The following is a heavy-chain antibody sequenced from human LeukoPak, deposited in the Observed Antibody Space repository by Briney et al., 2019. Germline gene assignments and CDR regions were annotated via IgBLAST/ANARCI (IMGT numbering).Heavy chain of an antibody. V-gene: IGHV3-7*05. Sequence: GGSLRLSCVASGFTFSSYDMSWVRQAPGKGLEWVANIKEDGSEKHYVDSVKGRFTISRDNAKNSLYLQMNSLRAEDTALYYCAREQYGGKDYWGQGTLVTVSS. CDR1: GFTFSSYD. CDR3: AREQYGGKDY. CDR2: IKEDGSEK. J-gene: IGHJ4*02. D-gene: IGHD4-23*01.